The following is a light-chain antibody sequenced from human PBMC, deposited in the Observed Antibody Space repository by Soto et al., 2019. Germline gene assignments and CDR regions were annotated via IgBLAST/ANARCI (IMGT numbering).Light chain of an antibody. J-gene: IGKJ2*01. CDR3: QHYDGSPRT. V-gene: IGKV3-20*01. Sequence: ETVLTQSPGTVSLSPGERATLSCRTSQSVKSNYLAWYQQKPGQAPRLLIYGVFNRATGITDRFSGSRSGTDFTLTISALETEDSAVYYCQHYDGSPRTFGQGTKLEIK. CDR1: QSVKSNY. CDR2: GVF.